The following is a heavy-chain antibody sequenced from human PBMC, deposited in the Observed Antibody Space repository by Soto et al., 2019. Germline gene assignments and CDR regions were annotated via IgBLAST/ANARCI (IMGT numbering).Heavy chain of an antibody. CDR1: GFTFSSYG. CDR2: IWYDGSNK. V-gene: IGHV3-33*01. D-gene: IGHD3-3*01. J-gene: IGHJ6*02. CDR3: ARDQGYDFWSGYYYYYGMDV. Sequence: PGGSLRLSCAASGFTFSSYGMHWVRQAPGKGLEWVAVIWYDGSNKYYADSVKGRFTISRDNSKNTLYLQMNSLRAEDTAVYYCARDQGYDFWSGYYYYYGMDVWGQGTTVTVSS.